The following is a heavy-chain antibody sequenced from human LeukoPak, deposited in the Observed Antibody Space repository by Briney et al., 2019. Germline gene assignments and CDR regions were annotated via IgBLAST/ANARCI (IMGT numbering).Heavy chain of an antibody. CDR3: ARDAFVVPAANWFDP. Sequence: PSETLSLTCTVSGGSISSSSYYWGWIRQPPGKGLEWIGSIYYSGSTYYNPSLKSRVTIRVDTSKNQFSLKLSSVTAADTAVYYCARDAFVVPAANWFDPWGQGTLVTVSS. J-gene: IGHJ5*02. V-gene: IGHV4-39*07. CDR2: IYYSGST. CDR1: GGSISSSSYY. D-gene: IGHD2-2*01.